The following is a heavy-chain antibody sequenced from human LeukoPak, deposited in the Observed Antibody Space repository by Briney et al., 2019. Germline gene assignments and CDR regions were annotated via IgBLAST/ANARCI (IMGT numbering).Heavy chain of an antibody. J-gene: IGHJ4*02. CDR1: GFTFSNAW. CDR2: IKSKTDGGTT. CDR3: TTTGLYYYDKYYFDY. D-gene: IGHD3-22*01. Sequence: GGSLRLSCAASGFTFSNAWMSWVRQAPGKGLEWVGRIKSKTDGGTTDYAAPAKGRFTISRDDSKNTLYLQMNSLKTEDTAVYYCTTTGLYYYDKYYFDYWGQGTLVTVSS. V-gene: IGHV3-15*01.